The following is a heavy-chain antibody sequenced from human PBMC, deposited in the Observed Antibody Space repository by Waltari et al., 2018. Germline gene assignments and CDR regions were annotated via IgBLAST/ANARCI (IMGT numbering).Heavy chain of an antibody. CDR2: ISSSSSTI. J-gene: IGHJ6*02. CDR1: GFTSSSYS. CDR3: RYGMDV. V-gene: IGHV3-48*01. Sequence: EVQLVESGGGWVQPGGSLSLSCAASGFTSSSYSMNWVRQAPGKGLEWVSYISSSSSTIYFADSVKGRFTISRDNAKNSLYLQMNSLRAEDTAVYYCRYGMDVWGQGTTVTVSS.